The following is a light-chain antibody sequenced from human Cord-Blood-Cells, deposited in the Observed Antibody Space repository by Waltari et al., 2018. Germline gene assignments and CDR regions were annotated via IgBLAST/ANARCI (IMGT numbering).Light chain of an antibody. CDR3: QTWGTGIGV. J-gene: IGLJ3*02. CDR2: LNSDGSH. Sequence: QLVLPQSPSASASLGASVKLTCTLSSGHSSYAIARHQQQPEKGPRYLMKLNSDGSHSKGDGIPDRFSGSSSGAERYLTISSLQSEDEADYYCQTWGTGIGVFGGGTKLTVL. V-gene: IGLV4-69*01. CDR1: SGHSSYA.